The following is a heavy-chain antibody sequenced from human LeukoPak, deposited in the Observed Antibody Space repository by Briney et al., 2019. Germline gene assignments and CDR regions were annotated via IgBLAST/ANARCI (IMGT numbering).Heavy chain of an antibody. CDR2: IYPSGNT. Sequence: SETLSLTCTVSGDSIINYYWNWIRQPAGKGLEWIGRIYPSGNTNYNPSLKSRVTLSVDTSKTQFYLSLSSVTAADTAVYYCAREDSGSYYNFYYFYMDVWGKGTTVTISS. CDR3: AREDSGSYYNFYYFYMDV. J-gene: IGHJ6*03. D-gene: IGHD3-10*01. V-gene: IGHV4-4*07. CDR1: GDSIINYY.